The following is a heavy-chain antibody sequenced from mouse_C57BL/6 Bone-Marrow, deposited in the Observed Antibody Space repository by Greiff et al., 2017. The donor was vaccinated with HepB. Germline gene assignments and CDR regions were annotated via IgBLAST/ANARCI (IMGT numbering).Heavy chain of an antibody. Sequence: VQLQQSGAELVKPGASVKLSCKASGYTFTSYWMQWVKQRPGQGLEWIGEIDPSDSYTNYNQKFKGKATLTVDTSSSTAYMQLSSLTSDDSAVYYCARTLITTVVGGDYWGQGTTLTVSS. D-gene: IGHD1-1*01. J-gene: IGHJ2*01. CDR3: ARTLITTVVGGDY. CDR2: IDPSDSYT. CDR1: GYTFTSYW. V-gene: IGHV1-50*01.